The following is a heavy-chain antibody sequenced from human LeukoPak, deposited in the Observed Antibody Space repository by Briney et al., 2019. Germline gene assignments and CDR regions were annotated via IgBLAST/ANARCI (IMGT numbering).Heavy chain of an antibody. D-gene: IGHD6-19*01. J-gene: IGHJ4*02. CDR3: ARQEYSSGWYYFDF. Sequence: SETLSLTCTVSGGSIRSYYWNWIRQPPGKGLEWIGYMYSSGSTNYSPSLKSRVTISLDTSKNQFSLKLNSVTAADTVVYYCARQEYSSGWYYFDFWGQGTLVTVSS. CDR1: GGSIRSYY. CDR2: MYSSGST. V-gene: IGHV4-59*08.